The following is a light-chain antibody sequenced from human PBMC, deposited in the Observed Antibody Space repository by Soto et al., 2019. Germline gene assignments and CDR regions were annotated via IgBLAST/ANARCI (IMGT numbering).Light chain of an antibody. J-gene: IGKJ5*01. CDR3: QQRSNWPIT. CDR1: QSVSSY. Sequence: EIVLTQSPATLSLSPGERATLSCRASQSVSSYLAWYQQKPGQAPRLLIYDGSNRATGIPARFSGSGSGTDFTLTISSLEPEDFAVYYCQQRSNWPITFGQGTRLEI. V-gene: IGKV3-11*01. CDR2: DGS.